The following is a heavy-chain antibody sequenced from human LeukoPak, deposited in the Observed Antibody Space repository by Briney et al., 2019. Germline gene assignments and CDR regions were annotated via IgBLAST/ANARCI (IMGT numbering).Heavy chain of an antibody. CDR2: IKQGGSEK. J-gene: IGHJ4*02. CDR3: ARLNYYSFDY. CDR1: GFTFSPNW. V-gene: IGHV3-7*03. Sequence: GGSLRLSCAASGFTFSPNWMSWVRQAPGKGLEWVANIKQGGSEKYYVDSVKGRFTISRDDAKNSLSLQMDSLRAEDTAFYYCARLNYYSFDYWGQGTLVTVSS. D-gene: IGHD3-10*01.